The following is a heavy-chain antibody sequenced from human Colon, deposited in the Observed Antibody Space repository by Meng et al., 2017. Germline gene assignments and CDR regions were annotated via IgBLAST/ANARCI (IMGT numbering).Heavy chain of an antibody. Sequence: QFKRPQSRPGLVKPCHTPTIPCASAGDRCSGNSAAWNWYRKAPSRGLEWLGRTYYRSKWYNDYAVSVKSRITINPDTSKNQFSLQLNSVTPEGTAVYYCARDSSSSAYSPFDYWGQGTLVTVSS. D-gene: IGHD3-22*01. J-gene: IGHJ4*02. CDR1: GDRCSGNSAA. V-gene: IGHV6-1*01. CDR3: ARDSSSSAYSPFDY. CDR2: TYYRSKWYN.